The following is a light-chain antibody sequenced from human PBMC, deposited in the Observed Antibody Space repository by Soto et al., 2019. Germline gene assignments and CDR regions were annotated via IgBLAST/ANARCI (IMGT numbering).Light chain of an antibody. Sequence: QSALTQPASVSGSPGQSITISCTGISSDVGGYDYVSWYQQHPGKAPKLMIYDVSNRPSGVSPRFSGSKSGNTASLTISGLQAEDEADYCCSSYTSSSTLVFGGGTKLTVL. CDR2: DVS. CDR1: SSDVGGYDY. J-gene: IGLJ3*02. CDR3: SSYTSSSTLV. V-gene: IGLV2-14*01.